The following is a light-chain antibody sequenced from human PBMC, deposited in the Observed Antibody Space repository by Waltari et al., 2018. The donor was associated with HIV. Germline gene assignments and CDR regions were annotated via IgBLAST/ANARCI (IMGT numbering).Light chain of an antibody. Sequence: QSLLTQPPSVSGAPGQRVTTSNIGAGYAVPWYHQVPGTAPKLVIYANNNRASGVPDRFSGSKFGPSASLAITGLQAEDEGTYYCQSYDSGSSGSVFGGGTKLTVL. CDR3: QSYDSGSSGSV. CDR1: NIGAGYA. V-gene: IGLV1-40*01. CDR2: ANN. J-gene: IGLJ2*01.